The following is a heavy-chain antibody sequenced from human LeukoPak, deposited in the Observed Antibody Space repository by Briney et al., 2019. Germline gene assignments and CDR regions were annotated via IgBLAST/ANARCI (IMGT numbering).Heavy chain of an antibody. D-gene: IGHD3-3*01. Sequence: ASVKVSCKASGYTFTSYYMHWVRQAPGQGLEWMGIINPSGGSTSYAQKFQGRVTMTRDTSISTAYMELSRLRSDDTAVYYCAGATIFGAFDIWGQGTMVTVSS. V-gene: IGHV1-46*01. CDR2: INPSGGST. CDR1: GYTFTSYY. J-gene: IGHJ3*02. CDR3: AGATIFGAFDI.